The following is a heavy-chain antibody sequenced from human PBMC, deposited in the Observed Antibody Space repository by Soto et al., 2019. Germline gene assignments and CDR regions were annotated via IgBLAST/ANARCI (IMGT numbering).Heavy chain of an antibody. Sequence: GSLRLSCAASGFTFSSYAMSWVRQPPGKGLEWIGEIYHSGSTNYNPSLKSRVTISVDKSKNQFSLKLSSVTAADTAVYYCARVSAAAGTFDYWGQGTLVTVSS. CDR1: GFTFSSYAM. CDR2: IYHSGST. V-gene: IGHV4-4*02. D-gene: IGHD6-13*01. J-gene: IGHJ4*02. CDR3: ARVSAAAGTFDY.